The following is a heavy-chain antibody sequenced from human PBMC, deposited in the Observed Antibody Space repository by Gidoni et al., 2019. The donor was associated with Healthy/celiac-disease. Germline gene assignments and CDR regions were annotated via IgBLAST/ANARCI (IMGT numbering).Heavy chain of an antibody. V-gene: IGHV3-21*01. J-gene: IGHJ6*02. CDR3: ARVMYDFWSGYSGVYYYYGMDV. D-gene: IGHD3-3*01. Sequence: EVQLVESGGGLVKPGGSLRLSCAASGFTFSSYSMHWVRQAPGKGLEWVSSISSSSSYIYYADSVKGRFTISRDNAKNSLYLQMNSLRAEDTAVYYCARVMYDFWSGYSGVYYYYGMDVWGQGTTVTVSS. CDR1: GFTFSSYS. CDR2: ISSSSSYI.